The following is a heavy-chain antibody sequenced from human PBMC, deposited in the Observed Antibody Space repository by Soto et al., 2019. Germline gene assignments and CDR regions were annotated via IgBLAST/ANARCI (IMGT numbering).Heavy chain of an antibody. CDR3: XXXXXXXGYYYGY. Sequence: QVQLVESGGGVVQPGRSLRLSCAASGFTFSSYGMHWVRQAPGKGLEWVAVIWYDGSNKYYADSVKGRFTISRDNSKNXXXXXXXXXXXXXXXXXXXXXXXXXXGYYYGYWGQGTLVTVSS. CDR1: GFTFSSYG. J-gene: IGHJ4*02. CDR2: IWYDGSNK. D-gene: IGHD3-22*01. V-gene: IGHV3-33*01.